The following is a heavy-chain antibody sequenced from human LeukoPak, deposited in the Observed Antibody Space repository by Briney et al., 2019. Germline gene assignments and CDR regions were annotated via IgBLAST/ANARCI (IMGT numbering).Heavy chain of an antibody. D-gene: IGHD6-19*01. CDR2: ISCSSSTI. CDR1: GFTFSSYS. J-gene: IGHJ4*02. Sequence: PGGSLRLSCAASGFTFSSYSMNCVRQPPGKGLEWVSYISCSSSTIYYADSVKGRFTISRDNAKNSLYLQMNSLRAEDTAVYYCARDLRYSSGWYLDYWGQGTLVTVSS. V-gene: IGHV3-48*01. CDR3: ARDLRYSSGWYLDY.